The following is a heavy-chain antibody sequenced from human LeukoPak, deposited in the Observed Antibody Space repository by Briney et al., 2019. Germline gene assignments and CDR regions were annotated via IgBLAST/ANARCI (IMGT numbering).Heavy chain of an antibody. J-gene: IGHJ4*02. Sequence: GGSLRLSCTASGFTFGDYAMSWVRQAPGKGLEWVGFIRSKAYGGTTEYAASVKGRFTISRDDSKNTLYLQMNSLKTEDTAVYYCTTDGYYYDSSGSYYFDYWGQGTLVTVSS. D-gene: IGHD3-22*01. CDR3: TTDGYYYDSSGSYYFDY. CDR1: GFTFGDYA. V-gene: IGHV3-49*04. CDR2: IRSKAYGGTT.